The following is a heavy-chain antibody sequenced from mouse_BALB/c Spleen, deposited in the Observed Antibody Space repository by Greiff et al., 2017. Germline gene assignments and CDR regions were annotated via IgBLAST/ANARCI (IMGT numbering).Heavy chain of an antibody. Sequence: EVKLQESGGDLVKPGGSLKLSCAASGFTFSSYGMSWVRQTPDKRLEWVATISSGGSYTYYPDSVKGRFTISRDNAKNTLYLQMSSLKSEDTAMYYCARHEDGYYYWGQGTTLTVSS. CDR1: GFTFSSYG. CDR3: ARHEDGYYY. D-gene: IGHD2-3*01. CDR2: ISSGGSYT. V-gene: IGHV5-6*01. J-gene: IGHJ2*01.